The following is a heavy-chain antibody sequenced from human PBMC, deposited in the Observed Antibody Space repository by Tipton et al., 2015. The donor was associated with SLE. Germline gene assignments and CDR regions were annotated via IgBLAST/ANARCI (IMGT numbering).Heavy chain of an antibody. D-gene: IGHD2-2*01. CDR2: INPNSGGT. V-gene: IGHV1-2*02. Sequence: QVQLVQSGAEVKKPGASVKVSCKASGYTFTGYYMHWVRQAPGQGLEWMGWINPNSGGTNYAQKFQGRVTMTRDTSISTAYMELSSLRSDDTAVYYCARRPGLVVPAATEFDPWGQGTLVTVSS. J-gene: IGHJ5*02. CDR3: ARRPGLVVPAATEFDP. CDR1: GYTFTGYY.